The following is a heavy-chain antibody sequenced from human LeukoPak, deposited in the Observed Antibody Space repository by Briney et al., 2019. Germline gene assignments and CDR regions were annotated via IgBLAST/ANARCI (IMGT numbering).Heavy chain of an antibody. CDR3: AKSTTKAHYYDSSGYPY. J-gene: IGHJ4*02. D-gene: IGHD3-22*01. Sequence: GGSLRLSCAASGFTVSSNYMSWVRQAPGKGLEWVSVIYSGGSTYYADSVKGRFTISRDNSKNTLYLQMNSLRAEDTAVYYCAKSTTKAHYYDSSGYPYWGQGTLVTVSS. CDR2: IYSGGST. CDR1: GFTVSSNY. V-gene: IGHV3-53*01.